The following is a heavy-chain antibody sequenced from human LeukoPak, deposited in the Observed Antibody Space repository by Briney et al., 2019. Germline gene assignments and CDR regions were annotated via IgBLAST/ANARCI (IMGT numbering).Heavy chain of an antibody. D-gene: IGHD3-16*01. Sequence: ASVKVSCKASGYTFTGYYMHWVRQAHGQGLEWMGWINPNSGDTNYAQKFQGRVTMTRDTSISTAYMELSSLRSDDTAVYYCARVDSRGRHFDYWGQGTLVTVSS. CDR1: GYTFTGYY. V-gene: IGHV1-2*02. CDR2: INPNSGDT. J-gene: IGHJ4*02. CDR3: ARVDSRGRHFDY.